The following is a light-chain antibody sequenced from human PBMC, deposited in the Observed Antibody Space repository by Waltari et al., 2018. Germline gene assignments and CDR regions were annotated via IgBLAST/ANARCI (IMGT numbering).Light chain of an antibody. J-gene: IGLJ3*02. CDR2: YDS. Sequence: SYVLTQPPSVSVAPGKTARIACGGNTIGAKSVHWYQERPGPAPVLILYYDSVRPSGIPVRVAGSNSGNTATLTISRVEAGDEADYYCQVWDYDTAHLVFGGGTTLTVV. CDR1: TIGAKS. CDR3: QVWDYDTAHLV. V-gene: IGLV3-21*04.